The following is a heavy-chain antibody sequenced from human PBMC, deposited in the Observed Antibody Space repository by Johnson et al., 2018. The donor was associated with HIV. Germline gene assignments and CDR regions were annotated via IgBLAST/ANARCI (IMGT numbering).Heavy chain of an antibody. CDR2: IYSGGST. J-gene: IGHJ3*02. CDR3: ARAYTYGAFDI. CDR1: GFTFSSNY. D-gene: IGHD5-18*01. Sequence: VQLVESGGGVVQPGGSLRLSCAASGFTFSSNYMSWVRQAPGKGLEWVSAIYSGGSTYYAGSVGGRFIISRENAKNSLYLPMNSLRAGDTAVYSCARAYTYGAFDIWGQGTMVTVSS. V-gene: IGHV3-66*01.